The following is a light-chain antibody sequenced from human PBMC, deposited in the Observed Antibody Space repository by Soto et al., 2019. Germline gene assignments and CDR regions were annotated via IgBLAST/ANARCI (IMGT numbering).Light chain of an antibody. Sequence: QAVVTQSPSASASLGASVKLTCTLSSGHSSYAIAWHQQQPEKGPRYLMRLNSDGSHTKGDGIPDRFSGSSSGAERYLTISSLQSEGEADSYGQTWGTGIWVFGGGTKLTVL. CDR3: QTWGTGIWV. CDR1: SGHSSYA. J-gene: IGLJ3*02. V-gene: IGLV4-69*01. CDR2: LNSDGSH.